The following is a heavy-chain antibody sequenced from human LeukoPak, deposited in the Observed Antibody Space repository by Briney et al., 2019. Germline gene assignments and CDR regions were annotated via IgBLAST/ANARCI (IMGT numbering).Heavy chain of an antibody. D-gene: IGHD3-3*01. CDR1: GFTFSNHA. CDR2: ISDRGTSI. Sequence: PGGSLRLSFAASGFTFSNHAMTWVGQAPCRGLEWVSNISDRGTSINYAVSVKGRFSISRDNAKNTLYLQMNSLRDEDTAVYYCVRNDTSGVGLDYWGQGSLVTVSS. CDR3: VRNDTSGVGLDY. J-gene: IGHJ4*02. V-gene: IGHV3-23*01.